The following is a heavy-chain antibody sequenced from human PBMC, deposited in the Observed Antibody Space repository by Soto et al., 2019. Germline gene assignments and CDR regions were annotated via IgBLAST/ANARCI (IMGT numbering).Heavy chain of an antibody. D-gene: IGHD2-2*01. CDR1: GGSISGYS. V-gene: IGHV4-59*01. Sequence: SETLCLTCTVSGGSISGYSWPWIRQPPGKGLEWIGYIYKSGSTNYNPSLKSRVTMSLDTSKSQLSLKLTSVTAADTAVYYCARGVPNCSSSSCYFDDWSQGALVTVSS. J-gene: IGHJ4*02. CDR2: IYKSGST. CDR3: ARGVPNCSSSSCYFDD.